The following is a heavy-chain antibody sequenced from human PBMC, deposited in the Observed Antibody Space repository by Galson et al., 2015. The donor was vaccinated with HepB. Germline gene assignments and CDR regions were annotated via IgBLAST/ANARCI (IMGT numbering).Heavy chain of an antibody. J-gene: IGHJ6*02. D-gene: IGHD3-10*01. Sequence: SVKVSCKASGYTFTSYAMNWVRQAPGQGLEWMGWINTNTGNPTYAQGFTGRFVFPLDTSVSTAYLQISSLKAEDTAVYYCARGTYYYGSGTRTDYYYGMDVWGRGTTVTVSS. CDR2: INTNTGNP. CDR1: GYTFTSYA. V-gene: IGHV7-4-1*02. CDR3: ARGTYYYGSGTRTDYYYGMDV.